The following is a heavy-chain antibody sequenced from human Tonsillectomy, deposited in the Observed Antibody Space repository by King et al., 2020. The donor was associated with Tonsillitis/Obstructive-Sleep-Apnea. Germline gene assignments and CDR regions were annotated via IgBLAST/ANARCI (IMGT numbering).Heavy chain of an antibody. Sequence: VQLVESGGGLVQPGGSLRLSCAASGFTLSSYWMSWVRQAPGKGLEWVANIKQDGSDKYYVDSVKGRSTIFRDNAKNSLYLQMNSLRAEDTAVYYCARDSNYYGSDYWGQGTLVTVSS. CDR1: GFTLSSYW. V-gene: IGHV3-7*03. CDR2: IKQDGSDK. CDR3: ARDSNYYGSDY. J-gene: IGHJ4*02. D-gene: IGHD3-10*01.